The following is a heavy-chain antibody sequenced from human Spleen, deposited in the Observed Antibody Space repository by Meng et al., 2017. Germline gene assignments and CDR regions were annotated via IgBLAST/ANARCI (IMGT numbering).Heavy chain of an antibody. Sequence: SLKISCAASGFTFDDYAMHWVRQAPGKGLEWVSGIGWNSGSMGYADSVKGRFTISRDNAKNSLYLQMNSLRAEDTALYYCAKDGGMGIAVAGTSTTWGQGTLVTVSS. J-gene: IGHJ5*02. CDR3: AKDGGMGIAVAGTSTT. CDR2: IGWNSGSM. V-gene: IGHV3-9*01. D-gene: IGHD6-19*01. CDR1: GFTFDDYA.